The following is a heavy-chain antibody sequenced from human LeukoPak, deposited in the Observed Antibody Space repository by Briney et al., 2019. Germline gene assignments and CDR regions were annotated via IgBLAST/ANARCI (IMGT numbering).Heavy chain of an antibody. CDR2: INHSGST. V-gene: IGHV4-34*01. CDR1: GGSFSGYY. CDR3: ARLLAVAGTS. Sequence: SETLSLTCAVYGGSFSGYYWSWIRQPPGKGLEWIGEINHSGSTNYNPSLKSRVTISVDTSKNQFSLKLSSVTAADTAVYYCARLLAVAGTSWGQGTLVTVSS. D-gene: IGHD6-19*01. J-gene: IGHJ4*02.